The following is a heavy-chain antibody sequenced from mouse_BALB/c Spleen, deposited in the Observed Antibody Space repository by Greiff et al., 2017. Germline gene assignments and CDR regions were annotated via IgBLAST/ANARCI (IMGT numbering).Heavy chain of an antibody. Sequence: QVQLQQSGPELVRPGVSVKISCKGSSYTFTDYAMHWVKQSHAKSLEWIGVISTYYGNTNYNQKFKGKATMTVDKSSSTAYMELARLTSEDSAVYYCARDYYRYDGYAMDYWGQGTSGTVAS. J-gene: IGHJ4*01. V-gene: IGHV1-67*01. D-gene: IGHD2-14*01. CDR3: ARDYYRYDGYAMDY. CDR2: ISTYYGNT. CDR1: SYTFTDYA.